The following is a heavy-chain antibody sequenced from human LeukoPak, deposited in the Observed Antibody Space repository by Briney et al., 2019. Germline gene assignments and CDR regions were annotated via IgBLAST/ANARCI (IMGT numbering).Heavy chain of an antibody. CDR2: IKQDGSEK. CDR1: GFTFSSYG. Sequence: GGSLRLSCAASGFTFSSYGMHWVRQAPGKGLEWVANIKQDGSEKYYVDSVKGRFTISRDNAKNSLYLQMNSLRAEDTAVYYCARVMDWNVPGIWGQGTMVTVSS. D-gene: IGHD1-1*01. CDR3: ARVMDWNVPGI. J-gene: IGHJ3*02. V-gene: IGHV3-7*01.